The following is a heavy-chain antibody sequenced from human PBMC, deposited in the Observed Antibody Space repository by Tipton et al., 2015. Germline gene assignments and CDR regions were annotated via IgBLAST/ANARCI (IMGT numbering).Heavy chain of an antibody. Sequence: SLRLSCAASGFSFSTNPMSWVRQAPGKGLEWVSFVHSGGTTSYGDSVKGRFTISRDNAKNSLYLQMNSLRAEDTAVYYCAKGGWGGGVSFDYWGQGTLVTVSS. CDR3: AKGGWGGGVSFDY. CDR1: GFSFSTNP. CDR2: VHSGGTT. V-gene: IGHV3-53*01. D-gene: IGHD2-8*02. J-gene: IGHJ4*02.